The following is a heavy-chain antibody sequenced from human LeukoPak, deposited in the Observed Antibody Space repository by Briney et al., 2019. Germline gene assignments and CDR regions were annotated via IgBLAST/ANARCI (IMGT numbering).Heavy chain of an antibody. CDR3: ARGPTRYYFDY. D-gene: IGHD1-1*01. J-gene: IGHJ4*02. Sequence: SETLSLTCTVSGGSISSYYGSWIRQSPGKGLQWIGYIFYSGSTNYNPSLKSRVTISVDTSKNQFSLNLTSVTAADTALYYCARGPTRYYFDYWGQGTLVTVSS. CDR1: GGSISSYY. CDR2: IFYSGST. V-gene: IGHV4-59*01.